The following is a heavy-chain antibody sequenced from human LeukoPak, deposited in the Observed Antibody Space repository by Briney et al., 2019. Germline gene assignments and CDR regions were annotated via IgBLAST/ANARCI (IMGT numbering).Heavy chain of an antibody. CDR2: IYYSGST. D-gene: IGHD3-22*01. CDR1: GGSLSSYY. V-gene: IGHV4-59*01. Sequence: SETLSLTCTVSGGSLSSYYWSWIRQPPGKGLEWIGYIYYSGSTNYNPSLKSRVNISVDTSKNQFSLKLSSVTAADTAVYYCARGLIYDSSGYYLDYWGQGTLVTVSS. J-gene: IGHJ4*02. CDR3: ARGLIYDSSGYYLDY.